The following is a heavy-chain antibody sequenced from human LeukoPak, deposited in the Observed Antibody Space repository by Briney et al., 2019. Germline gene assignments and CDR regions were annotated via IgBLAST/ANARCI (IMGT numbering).Heavy chain of an antibody. CDR2: FDPEDGET. D-gene: IGHD3-9*01. V-gene: IGHV1-24*01. CDR3: ARGADILTGYPLDY. Sequence: GASVKVSCKVSGYTLTELSMHWVRQAPGKGLEWMGGFDPEDGETIYAQKFQGRVTMTRNTSISTAYMELSSLRSEDTAVYYCARGADILTGYPLDYWGQGTLVTVSS. J-gene: IGHJ4*02. CDR1: GYTLTELS.